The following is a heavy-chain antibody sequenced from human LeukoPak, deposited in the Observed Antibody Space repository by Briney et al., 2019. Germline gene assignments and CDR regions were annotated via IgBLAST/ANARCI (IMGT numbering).Heavy chain of an antibody. CDR3: ARLLGATTSTHFDY. Sequence: ASVKVSCKASGYTFTNYYMHWVRQAPGQGLEWMGIINPSVGSTTYAQEFQGRVTMTRGTSTSTVYMELSSLRSEDTAVYYCARLLGATTSTHFDYWGQGTLVTVSA. CDR1: GYTFTNYY. V-gene: IGHV1-46*01. CDR2: INPSVGST. D-gene: IGHD1-26*01. J-gene: IGHJ4*02.